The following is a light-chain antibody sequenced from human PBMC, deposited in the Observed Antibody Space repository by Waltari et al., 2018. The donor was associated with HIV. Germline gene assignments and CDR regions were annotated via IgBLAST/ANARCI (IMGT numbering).Light chain of an antibody. CDR3: QIWDSSTVV. Sequence: SYELAQPLSVSVALGQTARITCGGNSIGSKSVHWYQQRPGQAPVLVIYRDNNRPSGIPWRFSGSSSGNTATLTISRAQAGDESDYYCQIWDSSTVVFGGGTKLTVL. CDR2: RDN. J-gene: IGLJ2*01. CDR1: SIGSKS. V-gene: IGLV3-9*01.